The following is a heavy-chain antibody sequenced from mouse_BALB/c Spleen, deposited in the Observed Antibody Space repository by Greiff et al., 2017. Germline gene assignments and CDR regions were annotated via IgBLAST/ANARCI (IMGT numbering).Heavy chain of an antibody. V-gene: IGHV3-6*02. J-gene: IGHJ4*01. CDR2: ISYDGSN. Sequence: EVKLVESGPGLVKPSQSLSLTCSVTGYSITSGYYWNWIRQFPGNKLEWMGYISYDGSNNYNPSLKNRISITRDTSKNQFFLKLNSVTTEDTATYYCAREGNAMDYWGQGTSVTVSS. CDR3: AREGNAMDY. CDR1: GYSITSGYY.